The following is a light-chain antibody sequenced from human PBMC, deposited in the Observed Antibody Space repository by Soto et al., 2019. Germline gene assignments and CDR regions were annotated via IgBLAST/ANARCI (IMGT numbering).Light chain of an antibody. CDR1: QSVSSD. CDR2: GAS. V-gene: IGKV3-15*01. Sequence: EIVMTHSPATLSVSPGEGATLSCRASQSVSSDLAWYQQKPGQAPRLLIYGASTRATGVPARFSGSGSGTEFTLTISSLQSEDLAVYYCQQYNHWHPWTFGQGTKVDIK. CDR3: QQYNHWHPWT. J-gene: IGKJ1*01.